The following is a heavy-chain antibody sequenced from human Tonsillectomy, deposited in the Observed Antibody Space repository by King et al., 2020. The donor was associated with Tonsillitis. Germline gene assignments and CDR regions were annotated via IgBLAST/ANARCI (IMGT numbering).Heavy chain of an antibody. CDR2: ISAYNGNT. D-gene: IGHD6-19*01. Sequence: QLVQSGAEVKKPGASVKVSCKASGYSFTSYGVSWVRQAPGQGLEWMGWISAYNGNTNYAQNLQGRVTMTTDTSTSTAYMELRSLRSDDTAVYYCARSPLTSGWHQGGLVHFDYWGQGTLVTVSS. V-gene: IGHV1-18*01. CDR3: ARSPLTSGWHQGGLVHFDY. CDR1: GYSFTSYG. J-gene: IGHJ4*02.